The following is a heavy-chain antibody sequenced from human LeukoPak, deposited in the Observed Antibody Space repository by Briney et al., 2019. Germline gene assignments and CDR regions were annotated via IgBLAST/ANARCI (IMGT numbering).Heavy chain of an antibody. V-gene: IGHV3-7*01. Sequence: GGSRRLSCTDSGFTFRNYWMTWVRQAPGKGLEWVANIKQDGNEKYYVDSVKGRFTISRDNAKNSLYLQMNSLRAEDTAVYYCARGFDSRFFNDWGQGTLVTVSS. J-gene: IGHJ4*02. D-gene: IGHD3-22*01. CDR1: GFTFRNYW. CDR3: ARGFDSRFFND. CDR2: IKQDGNEK.